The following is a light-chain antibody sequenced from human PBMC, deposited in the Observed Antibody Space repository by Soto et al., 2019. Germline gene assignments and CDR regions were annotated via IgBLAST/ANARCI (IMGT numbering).Light chain of an antibody. CDR2: DVT. J-gene: IGLJ3*02. Sequence: QSALTQPASVSGSPGQSITISCTGTSSDVGGYNYVSWYQHHPGKAPKLMIYDVTSRPSGVSNRFSGSKSGNTASLTISGLQAEDEADYFCSSYTSSSTLMVFGGRTKVTVL. CDR3: SSYTSSSTLMV. CDR1: SSDVGGYNY. V-gene: IGLV2-14*01.